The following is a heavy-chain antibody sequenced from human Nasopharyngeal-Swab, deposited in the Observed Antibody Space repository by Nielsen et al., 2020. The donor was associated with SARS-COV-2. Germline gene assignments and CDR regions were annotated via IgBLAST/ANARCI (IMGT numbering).Heavy chain of an antibody. D-gene: IGHD1-26*01. Sequence: GESLKISCTTSGFTFGDYAMSWFRQAPGKGLEWVGFIRSKTYGGVPEYAASVKGRFTISSDGAESIAYLQMNSLETEDTGVYYCARSVGSFYGQGAFDIRGQGTMVTVSS. CDR2: IRSKTYGGVP. J-gene: IGHJ3*02. V-gene: IGHV3-49*01. CDR1: GFTFGDYA. CDR3: ARSVGSFYGQGAFDI.